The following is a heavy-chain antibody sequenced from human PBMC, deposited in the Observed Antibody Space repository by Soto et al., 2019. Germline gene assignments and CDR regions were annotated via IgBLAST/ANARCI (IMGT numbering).Heavy chain of an antibody. D-gene: IGHD2-15*01. Sequence: QVQLQESGPGLVKPSQTLSLTCTVSGSSISSGSYYWSWIRQHPGKGLEWIGYIYHSGSTYYNPSLKSRATISLDTSKHQFSLKLSSVTAAATAVYYCARDYMAVVDWGQGTLVTVSS. CDR2: IYHSGST. V-gene: IGHV4-31*03. CDR3: ARDYMAVVD. CDR1: GSSISSGSYY. J-gene: IGHJ4*02.